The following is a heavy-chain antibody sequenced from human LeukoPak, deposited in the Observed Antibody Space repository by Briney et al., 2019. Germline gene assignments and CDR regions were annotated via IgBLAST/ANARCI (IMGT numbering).Heavy chain of an antibody. D-gene: IGHD4-17*01. CDR1: GFTFSSHA. CDR3: AKGGSTSRVTTSRVVFGYYYYLDV. V-gene: IGHV3-23*01. Sequence: PGGSLRLSCAASGFTFSSHAMRWVRQAPGKGLEWGSSLSGSGGTTYHADSVKGRFIISRDNSKNTLYLQLNSLRAEDTAVYYCAKGGSTSRVTTSRVVFGYYYYLDVWGKGTPVTVSS. CDR2: LSGSGGTT. J-gene: IGHJ6*03.